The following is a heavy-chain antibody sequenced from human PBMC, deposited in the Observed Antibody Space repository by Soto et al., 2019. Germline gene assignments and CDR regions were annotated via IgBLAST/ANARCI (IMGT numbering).Heavy chain of an antibody. CDR2: INQDGNED. J-gene: IGHJ4*02. CDR3: GRTGDGHDDFLDY. Sequence: GGSLRLSGAASGFTFSSYWINWVRQAPWKGIEWVANINQDGNEDNLLDSVKGRFTISRDNAKNSLFLQINSLRVGHTAVYYCGRTGDGHDDFLDYCGQGDLVTFCS. V-gene: IGHV3-7*01. D-gene: IGHD7-27*01. CDR1: GFTFSSYW.